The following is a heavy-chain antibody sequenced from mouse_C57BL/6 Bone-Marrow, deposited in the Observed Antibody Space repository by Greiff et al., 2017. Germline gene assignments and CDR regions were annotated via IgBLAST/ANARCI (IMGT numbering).Heavy chain of an antibody. Sequence: EVKLVESGPELVKPGASVKIPCKASGYTFTDYNMDWVKQSHGKSLEWIGDINPNNGGTIYNQKFKGKATLTVDKSSSTAYMELRSLTSEDTAVYYCARTYYSNFGGVDYWGQGTSVTVSS. V-gene: IGHV1-18*01. D-gene: IGHD2-5*01. CDR1: GYTFTDYN. J-gene: IGHJ4*01. CDR2: INPNNGGT. CDR3: ARTYYSNFGGVDY.